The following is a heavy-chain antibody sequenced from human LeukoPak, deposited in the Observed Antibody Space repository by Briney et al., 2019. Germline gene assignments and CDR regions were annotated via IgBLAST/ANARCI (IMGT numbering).Heavy chain of an antibody. CDR1: GGSISSGGYY. D-gene: IGHD3-22*01. J-gene: IGHJ4*02. CDR2: IYYSGST. CDR3: ARGGYYDSSGYIPFDY. V-gene: IGHV4-31*03. Sequence: TSSETPSLTCTVSGGSISSGGYYWSWIRQHPGKGLEWIGYIYYSGSTYYNPSLKSRVTISVDTSKNQFSLKLSSVTAADTAVYYCARGGYYDSSGYIPFDYWGQGTLVTVSS.